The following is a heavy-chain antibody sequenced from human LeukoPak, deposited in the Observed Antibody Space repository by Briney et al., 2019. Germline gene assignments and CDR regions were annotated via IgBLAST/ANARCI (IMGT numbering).Heavy chain of an antibody. Sequence: PGGSLRLSCAASGFTFSRSAMTWVRQTPGKGLDWFSSISSSGNTYYADSVKGRFTIYGDNSKNMLYLQMNSLRAEDTAVYYCVKGRISEDGLDFWGQGTLVTVSS. CDR1: GFTFSRSA. CDR2: ISSSGNT. V-gene: IGHV3-23*01. D-gene: IGHD6-13*01. CDR3: VKGRISEDGLDF. J-gene: IGHJ4*02.